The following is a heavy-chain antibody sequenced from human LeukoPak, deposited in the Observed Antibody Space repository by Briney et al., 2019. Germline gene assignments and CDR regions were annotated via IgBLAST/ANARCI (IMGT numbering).Heavy chain of an antibody. CDR1: GGSFSGYY. Sequence: KPSETLSLTCAVYGGSFSGYYWSWIRQPPGKGLEWIGEINHSGSTNYNPSLKSRVTISVDTSKNQFSLKLSSVTAADTAVYYCARGRTSSGHDYWGQGTLVTVSS. CDR3: ARGRTSSGHDY. D-gene: IGHD6-19*01. J-gene: IGHJ4*02. CDR2: INHSGST. V-gene: IGHV4-34*01.